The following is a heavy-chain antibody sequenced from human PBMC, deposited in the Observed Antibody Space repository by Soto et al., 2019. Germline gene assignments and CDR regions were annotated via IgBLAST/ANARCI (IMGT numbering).Heavy chain of an antibody. CDR3: AKGGYYYDSSGYGLYYVDY. Sequence: GGSLRLSCVFSGFTFSTYTMNWVRQAPGKGLEWVSSINGRSNYVYYADSVKGRFTISRDNAKNSLYLQMNRLRAEDTAVYYCAKGGYYYDSSGYGLYYVDYWGQGTLVTVSS. D-gene: IGHD3-22*01. V-gene: IGHV3-21*04. CDR1: GFTFSTYT. CDR2: INGRSNYV. J-gene: IGHJ4*02.